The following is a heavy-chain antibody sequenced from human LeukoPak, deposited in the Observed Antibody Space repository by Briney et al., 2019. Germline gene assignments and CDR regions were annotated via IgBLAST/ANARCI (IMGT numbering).Heavy chain of an antibody. D-gene: IGHD2-15*01. CDR2: ISTSSITK. Sequence: GGSLRLSCAASGFTFSTYSMSWVRQAPGKGPEWLSYISTSSITKYYADSVKGRFTISRDDAKNSLSLQMNSLRADDTAVYYCAKEMGFCSGGSCYRWFDSWGQGTLVTVSS. V-gene: IGHV3-48*01. CDR1: GFTFSTYS. CDR3: AKEMGFCSGGSCYRWFDS. J-gene: IGHJ5*01.